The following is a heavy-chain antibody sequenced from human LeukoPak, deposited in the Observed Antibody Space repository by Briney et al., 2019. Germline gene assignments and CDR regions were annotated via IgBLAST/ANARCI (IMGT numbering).Heavy chain of an antibody. CDR2: ISGSGGSA. V-gene: IGHV3-23*01. D-gene: IGHD2-15*01. CDR1: GFTFSSYV. Sequence: PGGSLRLSCAASGFTFSSYVMSWVRQAPGKGLEWVSSISGSGGSAYYADSVKGRFTISRDNSKDTLYLQMNSLRAEDTAVYYCAKESRLGGTKRYCSGGSCYSPFDYWGQGTLVTVSS. J-gene: IGHJ4*02. CDR3: AKESRLGGTKRYCSGGSCYSPFDY.